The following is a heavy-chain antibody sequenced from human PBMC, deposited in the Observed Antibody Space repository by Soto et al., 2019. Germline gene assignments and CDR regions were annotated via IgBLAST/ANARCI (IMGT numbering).Heavy chain of an antibody. CDR1: GGSVSSGRYY. CDR3: ARVFSSSWFYYFDF. CDR2: IYYNGIT. Sequence: SETLSLTCTVSGGSVSSGRYYWSWIRQPPGKGLEWIGYIYYNGITNYNPSLKSRVSISLDTSKNQFSLKLSPVTAADTAVYYCARVFSSSWFYYFDFWGQGTLVTVSS. V-gene: IGHV4-61*01. D-gene: IGHD6-13*01. J-gene: IGHJ4*02.